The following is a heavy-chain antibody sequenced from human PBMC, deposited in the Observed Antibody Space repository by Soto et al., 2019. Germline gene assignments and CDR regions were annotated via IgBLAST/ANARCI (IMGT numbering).Heavy chain of an antibody. CDR1: RGTFSYNT. D-gene: IGHD3-10*01. J-gene: IGHJ4*02. V-gene: IGHV1-69*02. Sequence: QVQLVQSGAEVKKPGSSVKVSCTASRGTFSYNTISWVRQAPGQGREWMGRVIPMVGMSSYAQKFQGRLTITADKSTSTVYMGLNSLRPEDIAVYYCATKYGSGSTHFDYWGQGTLVTVSS. CDR2: VIPMVGMS. CDR3: ATKYGSGSTHFDY.